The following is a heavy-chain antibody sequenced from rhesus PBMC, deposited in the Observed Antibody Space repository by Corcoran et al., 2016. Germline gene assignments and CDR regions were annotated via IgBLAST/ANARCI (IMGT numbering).Heavy chain of an antibody. Sequence: QVQLQESGPGVVKPSETLSLTCAVSGGSISSGYDRSWIRQPPGKGLEWMGYIYGSSGSTNYNPSLKNRVTISKDASKNQLFLKLSSVTAADTAVYPCARASPGYGLDSWGQGVVVTVSS. V-gene: IGHV4-76*01. CDR2: IYGSSGST. CDR3: ARASPGYGLDS. CDR1: GGSISSGYD. J-gene: IGHJ6*01.